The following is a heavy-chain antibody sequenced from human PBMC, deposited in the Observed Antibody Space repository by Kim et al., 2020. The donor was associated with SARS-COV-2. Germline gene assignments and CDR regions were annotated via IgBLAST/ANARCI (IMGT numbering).Heavy chain of an antibody. J-gene: IGHJ6*02. CDR1: GGSISSYY. CDR2: IYTSGST. V-gene: IGHV4-4*07. Sequence: SETLSLTCTVSGGSISSYYWSWIRQPAGKGLEWIGRIYTSGSTNYNPSLKSRVTMSVDTSKNQFSLKLSSVTAADTAVYYCARDLWELADYYYGMDVWGQGTTVTVSS. CDR3: ARDLWELADYYYGMDV. D-gene: IGHD1-26*01.